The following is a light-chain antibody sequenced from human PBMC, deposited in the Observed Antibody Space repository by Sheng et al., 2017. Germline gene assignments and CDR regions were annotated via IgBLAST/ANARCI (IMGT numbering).Light chain of an antibody. CDR2: DNY. CDR3: GSWDSSLSVVL. CDR1: SSNIGTNF. J-gene: IGLJ2*01. Sequence: SVLTQPPSVSAAPGQKVTISCSGSSSNIGTNFVSWYQQLPRTVPKLLIFDNYRRPSEIPDRFSASKSGTSATLEITGLQTGDEADYYCGSWDSSLSVVLFGGGTKVTVL. V-gene: IGLV1-51*01.